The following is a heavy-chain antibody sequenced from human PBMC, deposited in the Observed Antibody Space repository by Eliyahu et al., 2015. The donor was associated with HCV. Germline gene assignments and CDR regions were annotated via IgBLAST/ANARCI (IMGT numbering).Heavy chain of an antibody. V-gene: IGHV3-9*01. CDR3: AKGLSRPHYGDPNDAFDI. Sequence: EVQLVESGGGLVQPGRSLRLSCAASGFTFDDYAMHWVRQAPGKGLEWVSGISWNSGSIGYADSVKGRFTISRDNAKNSLYLQMNSLRAEDTALYYCAKGLSRPHYGDPNDAFDIWGQGTMVTVSS. CDR1: GFTFDDYA. CDR2: ISWNSGSI. D-gene: IGHD4-17*01. J-gene: IGHJ3*02.